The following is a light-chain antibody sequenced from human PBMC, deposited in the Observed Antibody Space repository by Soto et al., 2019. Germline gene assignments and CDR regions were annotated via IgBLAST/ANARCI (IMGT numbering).Light chain of an antibody. J-gene: IGKJ1*01. CDR1: QSVSSY. CDR3: QLYGNLNPT. V-gene: IGKV3-11*01. CDR2: DAS. Sequence: EIVLTQSPATLSLSPGERATLSCRASQSVSSYLAWYQQKPGQAPRLLIYDASNRATGIPARFSGSGSGTDFTLTISRLEPEEFAVYYCQLYGNLNPTFGQGTKVDIK.